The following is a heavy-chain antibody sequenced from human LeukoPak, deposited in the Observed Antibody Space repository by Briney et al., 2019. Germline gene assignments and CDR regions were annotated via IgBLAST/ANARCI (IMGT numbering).Heavy chain of an antibody. CDR3: ARQMNTVTADY. Sequence: SETLSLTYTVSGGSISSSSYFWGWIRQPPGKGLEWIGSIFYSGSTYYNPSLNSRVTISIDTSKNQFSLRLSSVTAADTAVYYCARQMNTVTADYWGQGTLVTVSS. V-gene: IGHV4-39*01. CDR1: GGSISSSSYF. CDR2: IFYSGST. J-gene: IGHJ4*02. D-gene: IGHD4-17*01.